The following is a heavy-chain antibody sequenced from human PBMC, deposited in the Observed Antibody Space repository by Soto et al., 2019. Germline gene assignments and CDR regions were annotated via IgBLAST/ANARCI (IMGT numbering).Heavy chain of an antibody. Sequence: LETLSLTCAVYGGSFSGYYWSWIRQPPGKGLEWIGEINHSGSTNYNPSLKSRVTISVDTSKNPFSLKLSSVTAADTAVYYCARGYYDSSGSDAFDIWGQGTMVTVSS. CDR2: INHSGST. V-gene: IGHV4-34*01. CDR1: GGSFSGYY. J-gene: IGHJ3*02. D-gene: IGHD3-22*01. CDR3: ARGYYDSSGSDAFDI.